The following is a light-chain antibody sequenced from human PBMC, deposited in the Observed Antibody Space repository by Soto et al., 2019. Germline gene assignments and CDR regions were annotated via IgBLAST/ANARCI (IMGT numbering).Light chain of an antibody. V-gene: IGKV2-28*01. CDR2: LAS. Sequence: IVMTPSPLSLPVTPGEPASISCRSSQSLLHSNGYNYLDWYLQKPGQSPQLLIYLASIRASGVPDRFSGSGSGTDFTLKISRVEAEDVGVYYCMQALQTPITFGQGTRLEIK. J-gene: IGKJ5*01. CDR1: QSLLHSNGYNY. CDR3: MQALQTPIT.